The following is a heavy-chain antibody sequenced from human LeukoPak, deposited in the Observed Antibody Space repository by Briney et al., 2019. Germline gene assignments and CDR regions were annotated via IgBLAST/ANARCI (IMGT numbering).Heavy chain of an antibody. CDR1: GYSFTNYW. Sequence: GESLKISCKGSGYSFTNYWIGWVRQMPGKGLEWMGIIYPGDSDTRYSPSFQGQVTISADKSISTAYLQWSSLEASDTAIYYCARRLVGGQDGIDYWGHGTLVTVSS. V-gene: IGHV5-51*01. J-gene: IGHJ4*01. CDR2: IYPGDSDT. D-gene: IGHD1-26*01. CDR3: ARRLVGGQDGIDY.